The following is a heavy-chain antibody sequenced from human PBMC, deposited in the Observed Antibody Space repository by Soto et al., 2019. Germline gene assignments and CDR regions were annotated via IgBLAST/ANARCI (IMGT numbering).Heavy chain of an antibody. CDR1: GYSFTNND. V-gene: IGHV1-8*01. D-gene: IGHD3-16*01. J-gene: IGHJ5*02. Sequence: ASVKVSCKASGYSFTNNDVSWVRQATGQGLEWMGWMNPGSGDTGYARKFQGRVTMTRDISIATAYMELSSLRSDDTAIYYCARMETFGSLNWFDPWGQGTLVTVLL. CDR2: MNPGSGDT. CDR3: ARMETFGSLNWFDP.